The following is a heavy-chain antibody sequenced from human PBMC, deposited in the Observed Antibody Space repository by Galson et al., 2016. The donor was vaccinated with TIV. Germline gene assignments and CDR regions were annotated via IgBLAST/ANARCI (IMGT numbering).Heavy chain of an antibody. D-gene: IGHD1-1*01. CDR1: GGSISSNIYY. J-gene: IGHJ4*02. CDR2: IYYTGDT. V-gene: IGHV4-39*02. Sequence: ETLSLTCTVSGGSISSNIYYWGWIRQPPGKGLEWLGNIYYTGDTYYSPSLKSRVTMFVDTSKHHFSLRLRSVTAADTAVYYCARLSEWQLAYFDFWGQGTLVTVSS. CDR3: ARLSEWQLAYFDF.